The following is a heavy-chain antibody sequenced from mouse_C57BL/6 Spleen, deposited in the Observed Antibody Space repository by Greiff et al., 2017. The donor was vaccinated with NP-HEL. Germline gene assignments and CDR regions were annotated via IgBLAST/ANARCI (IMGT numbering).Heavy chain of an antibody. CDR1: GYTFTSYW. J-gene: IGHJ2*01. CDR3: ARSDTAQVDY. V-gene: IGHV1-69*01. Sequence: QVQLQQPGAELVMPGASVKLSCKASGYTFTSYWMHWVKQRPGQGLEWIGEIDPSDSYTNYNQKVKGKSTLTVDKSSSTAYMQLSSLTSEDSAVYYCARSDTAQVDYWGQGTTLTVSS. CDR2: IDPSDSYT. D-gene: IGHD3-2*02.